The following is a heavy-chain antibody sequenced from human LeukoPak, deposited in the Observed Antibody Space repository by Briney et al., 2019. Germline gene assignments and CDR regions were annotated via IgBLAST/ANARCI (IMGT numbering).Heavy chain of an antibody. Sequence: GGSLRLSCAAPGFPFNAYNIHWIRQAPGRGLEWVSFIRNDETEIHYADFAKGRFTISRDKSKNSVYLEMNSLRPDDTALYYCAKDGGRYRFDFWGQGTMVTVSS. D-gene: IGHD3-16*02. CDR3: AKDGGRYRFDF. J-gene: IGHJ4*02. CDR1: GFPFNAYN. V-gene: IGHV3-30*02. CDR2: IRNDETEI.